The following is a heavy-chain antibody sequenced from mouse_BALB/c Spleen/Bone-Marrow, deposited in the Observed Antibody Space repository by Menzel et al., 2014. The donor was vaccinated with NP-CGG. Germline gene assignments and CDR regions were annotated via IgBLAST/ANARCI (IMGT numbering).Heavy chain of an antibody. CDR2: IWAGGST. V-gene: IGHV2-9*02. Sequence: QVQLKESGPGLVAPSQSLSITCTVSGFSLTSYGVHWVRQPPGKGLEWLGVIWAGGSTNYNSALMSRLSISKDNSKSQVFLKMNSLQTDDTAMYYCARDDPYGGYAMDHWGQGTSVTVSS. D-gene: IGHD1-1*01. CDR1: GFSLTSYG. J-gene: IGHJ4*01. CDR3: ARDDPYGGYAMDH.